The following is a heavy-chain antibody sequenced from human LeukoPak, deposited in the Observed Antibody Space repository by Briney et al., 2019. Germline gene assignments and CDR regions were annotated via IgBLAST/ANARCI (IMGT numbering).Heavy chain of an antibody. J-gene: IGHJ5*02. CDR2: IYYSGST. CDR3: AGDRGDYCDYGDFDH. Sequence: SETLSLTCAVSGGSIRSYCWSWIRQPPGKGLEWIGYIYYSGSTNYNPSLKRRGTISVGTSKNQFSLKLSSVAAADTGGYLFAGDRGDYCDYGDFDHWGQGTLVTVSS. D-gene: IGHD4-17*01. V-gene: IGHV4-59*01. CDR1: GGSIRSYC.